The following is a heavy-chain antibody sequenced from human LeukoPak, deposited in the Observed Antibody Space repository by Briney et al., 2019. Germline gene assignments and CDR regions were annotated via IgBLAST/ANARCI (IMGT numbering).Heavy chain of an antibody. D-gene: IGHD3-22*01. J-gene: IGHJ5*02. CDR2: INPNSGGT. V-gene: IGHV1-2*02. Sequence: ASVKVSCKASGYTFTGYYMHWVRQAPGQGLEWMVWINPNSGGTNYAQKFQGRVTMTRDTSISTAYMELSRLRSDDTAVYYCARDDYYYDSSGRTSNWFDPWGQGTLVTVSS. CDR3: ARDDYYYDSSGRTSNWFDP. CDR1: GYTFTGYY.